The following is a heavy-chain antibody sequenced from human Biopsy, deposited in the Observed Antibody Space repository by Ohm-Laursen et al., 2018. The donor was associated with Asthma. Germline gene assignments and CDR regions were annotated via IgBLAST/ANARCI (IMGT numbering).Heavy chain of an antibody. CDR2: ISSTSTYI. CDR3: SRDRGESGYDFGRYDY. Sequence: GQTLSLTCAASGFTFSTYSMNWVRQAPGKGLEWVSPISSTSTYIYYADSVKGRFTISRDNAKNSLYLQMNSLRAEDTAVYYCSRDRGESGYDFGRYDYWGQGTLVTVSS. J-gene: IGHJ4*02. D-gene: IGHD5-12*01. CDR1: GFTFSTYS. V-gene: IGHV3-21*01.